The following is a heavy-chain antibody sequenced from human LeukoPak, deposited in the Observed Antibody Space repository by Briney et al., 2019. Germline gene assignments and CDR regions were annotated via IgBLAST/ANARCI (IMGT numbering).Heavy chain of an antibody. CDR1: GFTFSSYW. Sequence: GGSLRLSCAASGFTFSSYWMSWVRQAPGKGLEWVANIKQDGSEKYYVDSVKGRFTISRDNAKNSLYPQMNSLRAEDTAVYYCAKYYYDSSDAFDIWGQGTMVTVSS. V-gene: IGHV3-7*01. CDR2: IKQDGSEK. CDR3: AKYYYDSSDAFDI. J-gene: IGHJ3*02. D-gene: IGHD3-22*01.